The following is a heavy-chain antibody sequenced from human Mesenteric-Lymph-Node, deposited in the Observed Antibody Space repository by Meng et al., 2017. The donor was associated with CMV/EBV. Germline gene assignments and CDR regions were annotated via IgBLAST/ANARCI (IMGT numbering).Heavy chain of an antibody. D-gene: IGHD3-3*01. V-gene: IGHV3-21*04. CDR2: ISSTTSDT. J-gene: IGHJ6*02. CDR1: RFTFSVYY. CDR3: ARDPLGLRFLELTV. Sequence: GESLKISCAASRFTFSVYYMNWVRQTPGRGLEWVSSISSTTSDTYYADSVKGRFTISRDNARNSLYLQMNSLRAEDTAVYYCARDPLGLRFLELTVWGQGTTVTVSS.